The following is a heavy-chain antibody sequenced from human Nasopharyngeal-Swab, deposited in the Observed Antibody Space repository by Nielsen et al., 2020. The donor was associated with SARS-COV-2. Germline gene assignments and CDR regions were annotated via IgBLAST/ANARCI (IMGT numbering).Heavy chain of an antibody. V-gene: IGHV4-59*08. CDR1: GGSISSYY. CDR2: IYYSGST. D-gene: IGHD3-3*01. CDR3: ARHDYDFWSGYYKGGWFDP. Sequence: SETLSLTCTVSGGSISSYYWSWIRQPPGKGLEWIGYIYYSGSTNYNPSLKSRATISVDTSKNQFSLKLSSVTAADTAVYYCARHDYDFWSGYYKGGWFDPWGQGTLVTVSS. J-gene: IGHJ5*02.